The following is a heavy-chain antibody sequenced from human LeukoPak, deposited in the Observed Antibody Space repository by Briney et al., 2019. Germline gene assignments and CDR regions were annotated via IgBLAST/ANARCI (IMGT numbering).Heavy chain of an antibody. J-gene: IGHJ4*02. D-gene: IGHD2-15*01. CDR3: ARLPHCSGGSCYSNQPQAPFDY. CDR1: GGSISSYY. Sequence: SETLSLTCTVSGGSISSYYWSWIRQPPGKGLEWIGYIYYSGSTNYNPSLKSRVTISVDTSKNQFSLKLSSVTAADTAVYYCARLPHCSGGSCYSNQPQAPFDYWGQGTLVTVSS. V-gene: IGHV4-59*08. CDR2: IYYSGST.